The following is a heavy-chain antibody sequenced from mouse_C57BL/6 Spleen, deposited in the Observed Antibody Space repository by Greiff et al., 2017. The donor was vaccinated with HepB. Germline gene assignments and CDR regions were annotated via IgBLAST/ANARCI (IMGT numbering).Heavy chain of an antibody. CDR3: ARGSGYSYGY. J-gene: IGHJ2*01. CDR2: ISYDGSN. Sequence: EVKLVESGPGLVKPSQSLSLTCSVTGYSITSGYYWNWIRQFPGNKLEWMGYISYDGSNNYNPSLKNRISITRDTSKNQFFLKLNSVTTEDTATYYCARGSGYSYGYWGQGTTLTVSS. CDR1: GYSITSGYY. D-gene: IGHD3-1*01. V-gene: IGHV3-6*01.